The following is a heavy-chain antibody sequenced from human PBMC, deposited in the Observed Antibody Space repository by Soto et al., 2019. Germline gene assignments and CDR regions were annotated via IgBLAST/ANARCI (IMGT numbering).Heavy chain of an antibody. CDR3: ARDRKYSSSWYSDWFDP. J-gene: IGHJ5*02. V-gene: IGHV1-18*01. Sequence: ASVKVSCKASGYTFTSYGISWVRQAPGQGLEWMGWISAYNGNTNYAQKLQGRVTMTTDTSTSTAYMELRSLRSDGTAVYYCARDRKYSSSWYSDWFDPWGQGTLVTVSS. CDR1: GYTFTSYG. CDR2: ISAYNGNT. D-gene: IGHD6-13*01.